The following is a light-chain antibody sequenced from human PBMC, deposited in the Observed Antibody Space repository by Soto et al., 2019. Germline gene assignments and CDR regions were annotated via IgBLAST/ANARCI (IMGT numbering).Light chain of an antibody. CDR1: QSVSSNH. J-gene: IGKJ4*01. Sequence: EIVLTQSPGTLSLSPGERATLSCRASQSVSSNHLAWYQQKPGQAPRLLIYGASSRATGIPDRFSGSGSGIDLTLTIIRLEPEDFAVYYCQPYGSSPAFGGGTKVEIK. CDR2: GAS. V-gene: IGKV3-20*01. CDR3: QPYGSSPA.